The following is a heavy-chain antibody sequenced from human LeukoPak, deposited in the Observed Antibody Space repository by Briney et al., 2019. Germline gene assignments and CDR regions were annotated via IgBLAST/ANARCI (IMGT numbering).Heavy chain of an antibody. CDR1: GFTFTNYA. V-gene: IGHV3-23*01. CDR3: AKDFTVTTVSEYFQN. D-gene: IGHD4-11*01. CDR2: ISGRGDST. Sequence: GGSLRLSCVASGFTFTNYAMTWVRQAPGKGLEWVSTISGRGDSTNYADSVKGRFTISRDNSKNTLSLQMNSLRAEDTALYYCAKDFTVTTVSEYFQNWGQGTLVTASS. J-gene: IGHJ1*01.